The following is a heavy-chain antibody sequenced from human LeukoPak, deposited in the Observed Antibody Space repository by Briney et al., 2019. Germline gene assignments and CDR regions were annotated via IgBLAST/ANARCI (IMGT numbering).Heavy chain of an antibody. Sequence: SGGSLRLSCSASGFTFSSFAMSWVRQAPGKGLEWVSGISGSGGSTYYADSMKGRFTISRDNSKYTLYLQINSLRAEDTAVYYCAKDFSVGVTMIRGPFDPWGQGTLVTVSS. CDR1: GFTFSSFA. CDR2: ISGSGGST. V-gene: IGHV3-23*01. J-gene: IGHJ5*02. D-gene: IGHD3-10*01. CDR3: AKDFSVGVTMIRGPFDP.